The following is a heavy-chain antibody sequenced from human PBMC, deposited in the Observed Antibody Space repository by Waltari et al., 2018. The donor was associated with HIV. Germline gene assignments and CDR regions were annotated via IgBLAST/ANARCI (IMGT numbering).Heavy chain of an antibody. J-gene: IGHJ2*01. CDR1: GNNFTSYG. Sequence: VPLVQSGAEVKTPGASVTVSCKASGNNFTSYGIAWVRQAPGQGLEWMGWISAFNGDTNYAPKLQGRVTMTTDTATTTAYMDLRSLTSDDTAVYYCAMTPTTVVTEGWYFDLWGRGTLVSVSS. D-gene: IGHD4-17*01. CDR2: ISAFNGDT. V-gene: IGHV1-18*01. CDR3: AMTPTTVVTEGWYFDL.